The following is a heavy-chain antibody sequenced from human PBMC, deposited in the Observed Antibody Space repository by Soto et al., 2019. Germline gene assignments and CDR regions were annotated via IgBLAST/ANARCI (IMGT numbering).Heavy chain of an antibody. D-gene: IGHD6-19*01. CDR2: IFYSGST. Sequence: KPSETLSLTCAVSGYSISSGYYWGWIRQPPGKGLEWIGYIFYSGSTNYNPSLKSRVTISVDTSKNQFSLKMSSVTAADTAVYYCARVGSSGWSPDYWGRGTLVTVSS. J-gene: IGHJ4*02. CDR1: GYSISSGYY. CDR3: ARVGSSGWSPDY. V-gene: IGHV4-38-2*01.